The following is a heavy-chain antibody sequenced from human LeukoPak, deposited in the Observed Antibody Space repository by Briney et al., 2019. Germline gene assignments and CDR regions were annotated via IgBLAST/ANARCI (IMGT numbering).Heavy chain of an antibody. CDR1: GYTFTGYY. CDR2: INPNSGGT. D-gene: IGHD5-18*01. V-gene: IGHV1-2*02. CDR3: ARVRDHTAMVRRYFDY. J-gene: IGHJ4*02. Sequence: ASVKVSCKASGYTFTGYYMHWVRQAPGQGLEWMGWINPNSGGTNYAQRFQGRVTMTRDTSISTAYMELSRLRSDDTAVYYCARVRDHTAMVRRYFDYWGQGTLVTVSS.